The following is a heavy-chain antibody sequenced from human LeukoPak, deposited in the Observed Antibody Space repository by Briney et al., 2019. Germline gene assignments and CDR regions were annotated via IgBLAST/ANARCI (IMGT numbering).Heavy chain of an antibody. CDR3: ASDLYCSGGSCYPGAFDI. CDR1: GFTVSSNY. J-gene: IGHJ3*02. D-gene: IGHD2-15*01. Sequence: GGSLRLSCAASGFTVSSNYMSWVRQAPGKGLEWVSVIYSGGSTYYADSVKGRFTISRDNSENTLYLQMNSLRAEDTAVYYCASDLYCSGGSCYPGAFDIWGQGTMVTVSS. CDR2: IYSGGST. V-gene: IGHV3-66*02.